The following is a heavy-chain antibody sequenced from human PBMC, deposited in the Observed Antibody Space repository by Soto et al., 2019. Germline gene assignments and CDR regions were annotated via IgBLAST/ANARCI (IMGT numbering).Heavy chain of an antibody. CDR1: GFTFSSYA. J-gene: IGHJ4*02. CDR2: ISYDGSNK. D-gene: IGHD5-12*01. CDR3: ASPMATITD. Sequence: SLRLSCAASGFTFSSYAMHWVRQAPGKGLEWVAVISYDGSNKYYADSVKGRFTISRDNSKNTLYLQMDSLRAEDTAVYYCASPMATITDWGQGTLVTVSS. V-gene: IGHV3-30-3*01.